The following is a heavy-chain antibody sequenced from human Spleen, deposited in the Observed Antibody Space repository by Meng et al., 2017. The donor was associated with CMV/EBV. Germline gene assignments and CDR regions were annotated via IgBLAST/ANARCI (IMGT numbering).Heavy chain of an antibody. D-gene: IGHD2-2*01. Sequence: SETLSLTCTVSDYSISNGYYWGWIRQPSGKGLEWIGNAFHSGNTYYNPSLRSRVTISVDTSKNQFSLRMSSVTAADTAVYYCARTACSSTSCFYLDYWGQGTLVTVSS. CDR2: AFHSGNT. CDR1: DYSISNGYY. CDR3: ARTACSSTSCFYLDY. J-gene: IGHJ4*02. V-gene: IGHV4-38-2*02.